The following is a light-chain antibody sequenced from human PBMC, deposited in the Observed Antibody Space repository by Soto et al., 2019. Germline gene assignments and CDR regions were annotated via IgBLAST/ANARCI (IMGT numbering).Light chain of an antibody. J-gene: IGLJ1*01. V-gene: IGLV2-14*01. Sequence: QSALTQPASVSGSPGQSITISCTGSSSDIGAYNYVSWFQQYPGKAPKLIISEVSNRPSGVSNRFSGSKSGTAASLTISGLQTEDVADYFCFSFTTDWTHVFGTGTKLTVL. CDR3: FSFTTDWTHV. CDR1: SSDIGAYNY. CDR2: EVS.